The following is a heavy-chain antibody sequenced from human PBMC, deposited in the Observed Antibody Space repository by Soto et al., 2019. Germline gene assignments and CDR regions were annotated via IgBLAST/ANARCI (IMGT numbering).Heavy chain of an antibody. CDR2: ISGSGGST. D-gene: IGHD3-3*01. Sequence: GGSLRLSCAASGFTFSSYAMSWVRQAPGKGLEWVSAISGSGGSTYYADSVKGRFTISRDNSKNTLYLQMNSLRAEDTAVYYCARGRDPFELRFLEWLSHSLAFDIWGQGTMVTVSS. CDR3: ARGRDPFELRFLEWLSHSLAFDI. CDR1: GFTFSSYA. J-gene: IGHJ3*02. V-gene: IGHV3-23*01.